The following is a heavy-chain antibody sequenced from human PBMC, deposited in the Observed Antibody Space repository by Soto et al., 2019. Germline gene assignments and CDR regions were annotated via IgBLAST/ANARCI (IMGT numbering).Heavy chain of an antibody. D-gene: IGHD3-10*01. Sequence: LSLTCSVSGADINTYSWTWIRQPAGKGLEWIGRIYTSASINYNPSLKGRVTLSVDTSTNQVSLRLASVTAADTAIYYCARDRGAGYNFYYGMDVWGQGTTVTVSS. CDR3: ARDRGAGYNFYYGMDV. J-gene: IGHJ6*02. V-gene: IGHV4-4*07. CDR2: IYTSASI. CDR1: GADINTYS.